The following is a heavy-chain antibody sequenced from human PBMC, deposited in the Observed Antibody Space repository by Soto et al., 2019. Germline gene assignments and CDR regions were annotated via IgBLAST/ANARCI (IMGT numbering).Heavy chain of an antibody. CDR3: ARSWNYRYYYYGMDV. V-gene: IGHV1-69*01. CDR1: GGTFSSYA. Sequence: GASVKFSCKASGGTFSSYAISWVRQAPGQGLEWMGGIIPIFGTANYAQKFQGRVTITADESTSTAYMELSSLRSEDTAVYYCARSWNYRYYYYGMDVWGQGTTVTVSS. CDR2: IIPIFGTA. D-gene: IGHD1-7*01. J-gene: IGHJ6*02.